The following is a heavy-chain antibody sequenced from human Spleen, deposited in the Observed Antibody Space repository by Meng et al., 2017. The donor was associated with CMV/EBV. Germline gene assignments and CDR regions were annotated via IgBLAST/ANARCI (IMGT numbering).Heavy chain of an antibody. CDR1: GFTFSSYS. CDR2: ISSSSSYI. Sequence: GESLKISCAASGFTFSSYSMNWVRQAPGKGLEWVSSISSSSSYIYYANSVKGRFTISRDNAKNSLYLQMNTLRAEDTAVYYCARALVGYGSGSYYYYFYGMDVWGQGTTVTVSS. V-gene: IGHV3-21*04. CDR3: ARALVGYGSGSYYYYFYGMDV. J-gene: IGHJ6*02. D-gene: IGHD3-10*01.